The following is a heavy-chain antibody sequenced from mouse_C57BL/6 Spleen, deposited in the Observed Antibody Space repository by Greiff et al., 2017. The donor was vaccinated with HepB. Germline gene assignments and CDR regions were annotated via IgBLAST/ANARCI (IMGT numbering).Heavy chain of an antibody. D-gene: IGHD2-12*01. V-gene: IGHV5-12*01. CDR1: GFTFSDYY. CDR2: ISNGGGST. J-gene: IGHJ2*01. Sequence: EVKLMESGGGLVQPGGSLKLSCAASGFTFSDYYMYWVRQTPEKRLEWVAYISNGGGSTYYPDTVKGRFTISRDNAKNTLYLQMSRLKSEDTAMYYCARSPYDSGYFDYWGQGTTLTVSS. CDR3: ARSPYDSGYFDY.